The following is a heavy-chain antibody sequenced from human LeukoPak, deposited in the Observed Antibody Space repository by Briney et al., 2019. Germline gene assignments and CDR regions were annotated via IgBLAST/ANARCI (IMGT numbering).Heavy chain of an antibody. Sequence: PGGSLRLSCAASGFTFSSYSMNWVRQAPGKGLEWVSYISSSSSTIYYADSVKGRFTISRDNAKNSLYLQMNSLRAEDTAVYYCAKDTTRIVGATTRSQWRFDPWGQGTLVTVSS. CDR3: AKDTTRIVGATTRSQWRFDP. V-gene: IGHV3-48*01. J-gene: IGHJ5*02. CDR2: ISSSSSTI. D-gene: IGHD1-26*01. CDR1: GFTFSSYS.